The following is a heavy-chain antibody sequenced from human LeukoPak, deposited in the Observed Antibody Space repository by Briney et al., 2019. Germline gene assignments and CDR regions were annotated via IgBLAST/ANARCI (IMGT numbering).Heavy chain of an antibody. Sequence: EASVKVSCKASGYTFTSYYMHWVRQAPGQGLEWMGIINPSGGSTSYAQKLQGRVTMTTDTSTSTAYMELRSLRSDDTAVYYCASGGVVRTDYYYYYMDVWGKGTTVTVSS. CDR1: GYTFTSYY. CDR2: INPSGGST. J-gene: IGHJ6*03. V-gene: IGHV1-46*01. D-gene: IGHD3-3*01. CDR3: ASGGVVRTDYYYYYMDV.